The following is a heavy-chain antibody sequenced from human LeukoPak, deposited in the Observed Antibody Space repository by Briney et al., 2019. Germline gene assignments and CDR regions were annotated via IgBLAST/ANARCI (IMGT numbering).Heavy chain of an antibody. CDR1: GGSISSYY. J-gene: IGHJ6*02. Sequence: PSETLSLTCTVSGGSISSYYWSWIRQPPGKGLEWIGYIYYSGSTNYNPSLKSRVTISVDTSKNQFSLKLSSVTAADTAVYYCARLPATDYYHYYGMDVWGQGTTVTVSS. D-gene: IGHD2-2*01. V-gene: IGHV4-59*08. CDR2: IYYSGST. CDR3: ARLPATDYYHYYGMDV.